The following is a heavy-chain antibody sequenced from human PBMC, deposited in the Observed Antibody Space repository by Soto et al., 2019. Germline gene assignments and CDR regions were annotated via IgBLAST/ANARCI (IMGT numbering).Heavy chain of an antibody. CDR2: ISYDGDNK. V-gene: IGHV3-30-3*01. D-gene: IGHD1-1*01. Sequence: QVQLVESGGGVVQPGRSLRLSCAASGFTFSYHALNWVRQAPGKGLEWVAVISYDGDNKYIAEAVKGRLTISRDNPKNPVSLQMNRLRTEDTAMYFCARGTTTSAFSVMDVWGQGTTVTVSS. J-gene: IGHJ6*02. CDR1: GFTFSYHA. CDR3: ARGTTTSAFSVMDV.